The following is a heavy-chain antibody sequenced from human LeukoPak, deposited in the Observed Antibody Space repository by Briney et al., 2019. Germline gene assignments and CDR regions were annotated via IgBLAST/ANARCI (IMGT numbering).Heavy chain of an antibody. CDR2: IYYSGST. D-gene: IGHD6-19*01. J-gene: IGHJ4*02. CDR3: ARGYSSGWYLQYYFDY. V-gene: IGHV4-39*01. CDR1: GGSISSSSYY. Sequence: PSETLSLTCTVSGGSISSSSYYWGWIRQPPGKGLEWIGGIYYSGSTYYNPSLKSRVTISVDTSKNQFSLKLSSVTAADTAVYYCARGYSSGWYLQYYFDYWGQGTLVTVSS.